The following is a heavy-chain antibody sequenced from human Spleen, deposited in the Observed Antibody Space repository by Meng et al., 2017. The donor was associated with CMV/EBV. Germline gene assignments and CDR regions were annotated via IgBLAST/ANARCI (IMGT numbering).Heavy chain of an antibody. CDR3: ARDSGYYYGMDV. CDR2: MNPNSGNT. J-gene: IGHJ6*02. Sequence: ASVKVSCKASGYTFTSYDINWVRQATGQGLEWMGWMNPNSGNTGYAQKFQGRVTMTRNTSISTAYMELSSLRSDDTAVYYCARDSGYYYGMDVWGQGTKVTVSS. D-gene: IGHD3-10*01. V-gene: IGHV1-8*01. CDR1: GYTFTSYD.